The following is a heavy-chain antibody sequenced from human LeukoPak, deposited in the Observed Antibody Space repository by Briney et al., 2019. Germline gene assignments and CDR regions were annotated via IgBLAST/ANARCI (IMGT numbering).Heavy chain of an antibody. Sequence: GGSLRLSCAASGFTFSSYWMNWGRQAPGKGLVWVSRIASDGSSTTYADSVKGRFSISRDNAKNTLYLQMNSLRVEDTAVYYCARGRPHGNDYWGQGTLVTVSS. CDR2: IASDGSST. CDR1: GFTFSSYW. J-gene: IGHJ4*02. CDR3: ARGRPHGNDY. V-gene: IGHV3-74*01. D-gene: IGHD4-23*01.